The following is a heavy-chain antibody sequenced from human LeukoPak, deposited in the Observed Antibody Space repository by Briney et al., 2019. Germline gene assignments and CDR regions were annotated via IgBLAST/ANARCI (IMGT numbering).Heavy chain of an antibody. J-gene: IGHJ4*02. CDR1: GFSFSNAW. V-gene: IGHV3-15*05. D-gene: IGHD3-3*01. CDR3: AKGVGLRFLEWLAY. CDR2: IKTKTDAGTT. Sequence: GGSLRLSCAASGFSFSNAWLSWVRQAPGKGPEWVGRIKTKTDAGTTDYAAPVKGRFTISRDDSKNMLYLQMNSLKTEDTAVYYCAKGVGLRFLEWLAYWGQGTLVTVSS.